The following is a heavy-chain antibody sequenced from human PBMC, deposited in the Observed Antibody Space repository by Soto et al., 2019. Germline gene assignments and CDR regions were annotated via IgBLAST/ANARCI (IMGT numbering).Heavy chain of an antibody. CDR1: GFTFSSYA. J-gene: IGHJ4*02. CDR2: ISGSGGST. Sequence: GGSLRLSCAASGFTFSSYAMSWVRQAPGKGLEWVSAISGSGGSTYYADSVKGRFTISRDNSKNTLYLQMNSLRAEDTAVYYCANRGNIAVVSFDYWGQGTLVTVSS. D-gene: IGHD6-19*01. CDR3: ANRGNIAVVSFDY. V-gene: IGHV3-23*01.